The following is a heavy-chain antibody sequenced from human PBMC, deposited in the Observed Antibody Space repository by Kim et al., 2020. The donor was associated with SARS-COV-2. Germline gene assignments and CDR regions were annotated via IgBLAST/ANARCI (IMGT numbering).Heavy chain of an antibody. J-gene: IGHJ6*02. CDR3: ARDWRKERPNYYYYYYGMDV. Sequence: RFTTSRDNAKNSLYLQMNSLRAEDTAVYYCARDWRKERPNYYYYYYGMDVWGQGTTVTVSS. V-gene: IGHV3-11*04. D-gene: IGHD1-1*01.